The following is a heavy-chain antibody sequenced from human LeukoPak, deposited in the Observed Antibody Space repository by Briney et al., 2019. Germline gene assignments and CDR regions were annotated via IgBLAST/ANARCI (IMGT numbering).Heavy chain of an antibody. V-gene: IGHV4-34*01. CDR1: GGSFSGYY. J-gene: IGHJ4*02. CDR2: INHSGST. CDR3: ARVSQSYGYDYFDY. D-gene: IGHD5-18*01. Sequence: SETLSLTCAVHGGSFSGYYWSWIRQPPGKGLEWIGEINHSGSTNYNPSLKSRVTISVDTSKNQFSLKLSSVTAADTAVYYCARVSQSYGYDYFDYWGQGTLVTVSS.